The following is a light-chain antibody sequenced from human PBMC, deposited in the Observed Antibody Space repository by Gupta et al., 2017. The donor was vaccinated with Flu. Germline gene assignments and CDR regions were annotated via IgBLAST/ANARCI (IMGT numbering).Light chain of an antibody. CDR1: QSISSW. CDR2: KAS. V-gene: IGKV1-5*03. Sequence: DIQMTQSPSTLSASVGDRVTITCRASQSISSWLAWYQQKPGKAPKVLIYKASSLQSGVPSRFSGSGSGTEDTPTISSLQPDDFSTYYCQQYNSYSWTFGQGTKVEIK. CDR3: QQYNSYSWT. J-gene: IGKJ1*01.